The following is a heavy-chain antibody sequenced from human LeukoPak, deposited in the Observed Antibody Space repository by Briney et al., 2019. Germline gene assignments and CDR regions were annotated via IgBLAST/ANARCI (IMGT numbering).Heavy chain of an antibody. Sequence: GASVKVSCKAPGGTFSSYAISWVRQAPGQGLEWMGGIIPIFGTANYAQKFQGRVTITTDESTSTAYMELSSLRSEDTAVYYCANHGSGSYGYYYYYMDVWGKGTTVTVSS. CDR1: GGTFSSYA. J-gene: IGHJ6*03. D-gene: IGHD3-10*01. V-gene: IGHV1-69*05. CDR2: IIPIFGTA. CDR3: ANHGSGSYGYYYYYMDV.